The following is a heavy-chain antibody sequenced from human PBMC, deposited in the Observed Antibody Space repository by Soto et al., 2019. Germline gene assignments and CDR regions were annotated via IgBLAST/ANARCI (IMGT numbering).Heavy chain of an antibody. Sequence: EVQLVESGGGLIQPGGSLRLSCAASGFTVSSNHMSWVRQAPGKGLEWVSLFYSGVSTYYADSVKGRFIISRDNSKNTLYLQMNSLRAEETAVYYCARDSKGPFDYWGQGTLVTVSS. CDR3: ARDSKGPFDY. CDR1: GFTVSSNH. V-gene: IGHV3-53*01. CDR2: FYSGVST. J-gene: IGHJ4*02.